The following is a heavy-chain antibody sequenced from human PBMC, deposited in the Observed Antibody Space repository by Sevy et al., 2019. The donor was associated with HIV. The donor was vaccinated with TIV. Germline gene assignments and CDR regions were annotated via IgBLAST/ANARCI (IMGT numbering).Heavy chain of an antibody. V-gene: IGHV4-59*01. J-gene: IGHJ3*02. CDR3: ARPHGGPYAFDI. CDR2: MYDSGST. CDR1: GGSISNYY. D-gene: IGHD3-16*01. Sequence: SETLSLTCTVSGGSISNYYWSWIRQPPGKGLEWIGYMYDSGSTNYNPSLKSRVTVSVDTSNQFSLKLSSVTAADTAVYYCARPHGGPYAFDIWGQGTMVTVSS.